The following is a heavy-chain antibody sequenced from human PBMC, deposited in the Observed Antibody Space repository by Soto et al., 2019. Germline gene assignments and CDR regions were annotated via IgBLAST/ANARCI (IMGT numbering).Heavy chain of an antibody. CDR3: TRKRVVNLYGYYGMDV. V-gene: IGHV3-73*01. CDR1: GFTFSGSA. CDR2: IRSKANSYAT. D-gene: IGHD3-3*01. Sequence: VGSLRLSCAASGFTFSGSAMHWVRQASGKGLEWVGRIRSKANSYATAYAASVKGRFTISRDDSKNTAYLQMNSLKTEDTAVYYCTRKRVVNLYGYYGMDVWGQGTTVTVSS. J-gene: IGHJ6*02.